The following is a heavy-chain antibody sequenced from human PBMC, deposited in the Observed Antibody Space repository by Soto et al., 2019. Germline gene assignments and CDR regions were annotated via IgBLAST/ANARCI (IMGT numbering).Heavy chain of an antibody. CDR2: INHSGST. J-gene: IGHJ6*02. D-gene: IGHD3-3*01. Sequence: PSETLSLTCAFYCGSFSGYYWSWIRQPPGKGLEWIGEINHSGSTNYNPSLKSRVTISVDTSKNQFSLKLSSVTAADTAVYYCARAGSVGITIFGVVITTDYYYYGMDVWSQGTTVTVSS. CDR3: ARAGSVGITIFGVVITTDYYYYGMDV. V-gene: IGHV4-34*01. CDR1: CGSFSGYY.